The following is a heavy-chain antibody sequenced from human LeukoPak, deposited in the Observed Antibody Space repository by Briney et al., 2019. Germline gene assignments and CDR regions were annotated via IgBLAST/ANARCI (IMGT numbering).Heavy chain of an antibody. CDR2: IYHSGST. CDR3: AREGYYDSSGYNWFDP. D-gene: IGHD3-22*01. V-gene: IGHV4-30-2*01. J-gene: IGHJ5*02. Sequence: SETLSLTCAVSGGSISSGGYSWSWIRQPPGKGLEWIGYIYHSGSTYYNPSLKSRVTISVDRSKNQFSLRLTSVTAADTAVYYCAREGYYDSSGYNWFDPWGQGTLVTVSP. CDR1: GGSISSGGYS.